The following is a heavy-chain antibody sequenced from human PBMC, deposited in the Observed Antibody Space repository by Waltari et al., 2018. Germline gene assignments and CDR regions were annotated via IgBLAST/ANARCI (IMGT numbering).Heavy chain of an antibody. V-gene: IGHV4-59*01. CDR1: GGPISSYY. CDR3: ARDRYCSGGSCYGAGGAFDI. J-gene: IGHJ3*02. D-gene: IGHD2-15*01. CDR2: IYSSGTT. Sequence: QVQLQESGPGLVKPSETLSLTCTVSGGPISSYYWSWLRQPPGKGLEWIGYIYSSGTTNNNPSLKSRVTISVDTSKNQFSLKLSSVTAADTAVHYCARDRYCSGGSCYGAGGAFDIWGQGTMVTVSS.